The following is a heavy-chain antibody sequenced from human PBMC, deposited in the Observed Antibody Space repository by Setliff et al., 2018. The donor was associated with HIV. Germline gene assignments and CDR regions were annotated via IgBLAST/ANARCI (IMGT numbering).Heavy chain of an antibody. J-gene: IGHJ4*02. CDR2: IYHSGST. Sequence: KPSETLSLTCAVSGASISSSSYYWGWIRQPPGKGLEWIGNIYHSGSTYYNPYLKSRVTISVDTSKNQFSLKLSSVTAADTAVYYCARQRTQQLRLTLWDYWGQGVLVTVSS. CDR3: ARQRTQQLRLTLWDY. CDR1: GASISSSSYY. D-gene: IGHD5-18*01. V-gene: IGHV4-39*01.